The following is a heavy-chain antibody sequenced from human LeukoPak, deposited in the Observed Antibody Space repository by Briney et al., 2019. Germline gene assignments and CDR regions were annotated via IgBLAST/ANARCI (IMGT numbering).Heavy chain of an antibody. CDR3: ARGGNWQQLVDDY. CDR1: GGTFSSYA. V-gene: IGHV1-69*05. CDR2: IIPIFGTA. J-gene: IGHJ4*02. D-gene: IGHD6-13*01. Sequence: ASVKVSCKASGGTFSSYAISWVRQAPGQGLEWMGGIIPIFGTANYAQKFQGRVTITTDESTSTAYMELSSLRSEDTAVYYCARGGNWQQLVDDYWGQGTLVTVSS.